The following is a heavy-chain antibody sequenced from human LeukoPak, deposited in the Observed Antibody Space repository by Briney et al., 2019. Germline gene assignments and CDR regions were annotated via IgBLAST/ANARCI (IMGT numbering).Heavy chain of an antibody. J-gene: IGHJ4*02. V-gene: IGHV4-39*07. D-gene: IGHD6-19*01. Sequence: SEALSLTCTVSGGSISSYYWGWIRQPPGKGLEWIGSIYYSGSTYYNPSLKSRVTISVDTSKNQFSLKLSSVTAADTAVYYCAREGDIAVNFDYWGQGTLVTVSS. CDR1: GGSISSYY. CDR2: IYYSGST. CDR3: AREGDIAVNFDY.